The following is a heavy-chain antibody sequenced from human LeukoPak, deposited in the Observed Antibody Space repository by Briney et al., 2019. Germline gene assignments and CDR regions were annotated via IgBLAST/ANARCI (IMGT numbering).Heavy chain of an antibody. CDR3: ARGSRGSGHYGMDV. CDR2: IYRSGST. D-gene: IGHD3-10*01. Sequence: SQTLSLTCAVSGGSISSGGYSWSWIRQPPGKGLEWIGYIYRSGSTYYNPSLKSRVTISVDRSKNQFSLKLSSVTAADTAVYYCARGSRGSGHYGMDVWGKGTTVTVSS. CDR1: GGSISSGGYS. V-gene: IGHV4-30-2*01. J-gene: IGHJ6*04.